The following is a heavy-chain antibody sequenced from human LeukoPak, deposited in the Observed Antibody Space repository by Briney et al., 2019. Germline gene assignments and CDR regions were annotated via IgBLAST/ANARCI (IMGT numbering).Heavy chain of an antibody. CDR3: AKDSLRTLPAASFDY. D-gene: IGHD2-2*01. J-gene: IGHJ4*02. V-gene: IGHV3-21*04. CDR2: ISSSSSYI. CDR1: GFTFSSYS. Sequence: GGSLRLSCAASGFTFSSYSMNWVRQAPGKGLEWVSSISSSSSYIYYADSVKGRFTISRDNAKNSLYLQMNSLRAEDTAVYYCAKDSLRTLPAASFDYWGQGTLVTVSS.